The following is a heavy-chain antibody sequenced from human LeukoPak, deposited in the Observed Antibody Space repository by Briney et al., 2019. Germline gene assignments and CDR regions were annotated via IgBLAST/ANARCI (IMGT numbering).Heavy chain of an antibody. D-gene: IGHD5-12*01. Sequence: KASETLSLTRAVYGGSFSGYYWSWIRQPPGKGLEWIGEINHSGSTNYNPSLKSRVTISVDTSKNQFSLKLSSVTAADTAVYYCARGRIVATITVLYLNWFDPWGQGTLVSVSS. CDR1: GGSFSGYY. CDR2: INHSGST. J-gene: IGHJ5*02. V-gene: IGHV4-34*01. CDR3: ARGRIVATITVLYLNWFDP.